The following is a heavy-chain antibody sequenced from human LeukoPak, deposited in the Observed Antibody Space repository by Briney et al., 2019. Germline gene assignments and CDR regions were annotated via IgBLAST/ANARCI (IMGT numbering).Heavy chain of an antibody. Sequence: GGSLRLSCAASGFTFDDYAMHWVRQAPGKGLEWVSGISWNSGSIGYADSVKGRFTISRDNAKNSLYLQMNSLRAEDMALYYCAKDGDYYGSGSHFYYWGQGTLVTVSS. V-gene: IGHV3-9*03. CDR2: ISWNSGSI. CDR3: AKDGDYYGSGSHFYY. D-gene: IGHD3-10*01. CDR1: GFTFDDYA. J-gene: IGHJ4*02.